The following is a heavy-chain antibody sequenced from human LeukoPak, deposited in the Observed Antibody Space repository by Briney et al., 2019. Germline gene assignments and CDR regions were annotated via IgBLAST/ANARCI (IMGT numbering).Heavy chain of an antibody. D-gene: IGHD3-22*01. J-gene: IGHJ3*02. CDR2: FDPEDGET. Sequence: ASVKVSCEVSGYTLTELSMHWVRQAPGKGLEWMGGFDPEDGETIYAQKFQGRVTMTEDTSTDTAYMELSSLRSEDTAVYYCARGWGYYYDRQENAFDIWGQGTMVTVSS. V-gene: IGHV1-24*01. CDR3: ARGWGYYYDRQENAFDI. CDR1: GYTLTELS.